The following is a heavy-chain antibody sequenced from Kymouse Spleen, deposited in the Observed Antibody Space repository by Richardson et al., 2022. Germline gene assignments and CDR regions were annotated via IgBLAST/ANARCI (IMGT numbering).Heavy chain of an antibody. J-gene: IGHJ3*02. D-gene: IGHD3-10*01. V-gene: IGHV3-33*01. Sequence: QVQLVESGGGVVQPGRSLRLSCAASGFTFSSYGMHWVRQAPGKGLEWVAVIWYDGSNKYYADSVKGRFTISRDNSKNTLYLQMNSLRAEDTAVYYCAREILWFGEFLFHAFDIWGQGTMVTVSS. CDR3: AREILWFGEFLFHAFDI. CDR2: IWYDGSNK. CDR1: GFTFSSYG.